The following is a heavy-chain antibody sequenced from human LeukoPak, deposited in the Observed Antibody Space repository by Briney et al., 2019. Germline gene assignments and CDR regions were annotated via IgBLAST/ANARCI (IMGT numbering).Heavy chain of an antibody. J-gene: IGHJ5*02. D-gene: IGHD6-13*01. CDR1: GGSFSRYY. Sequence: PSETLSLTCAVYGGSFSRYYWTWIRQPPGKGLEWIGEINHSGSANSNPSLKSRVTISEDASKSQFSLRLSSVTAADTAVYYCARLTYSNNWYFRRGLDNWFDPWGQGTLVTVSS. CDR3: ARLTYSNNWYFRRGLDNWFDP. CDR2: INHSGSA. V-gene: IGHV4-34*01.